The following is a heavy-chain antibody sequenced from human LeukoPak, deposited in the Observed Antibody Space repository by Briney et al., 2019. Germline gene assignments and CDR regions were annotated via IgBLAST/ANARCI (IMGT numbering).Heavy chain of an antibody. V-gene: IGHV4-31*03. CDR1: GGSISSGGYY. CDR3: ARVPSNYGSGSYYTDWFDP. J-gene: IGHJ5*02. Sequence: SQTLSLTCTVSGGSISSGGYYWSWIRQHPGKGLEWIGYIYYSGSTYYNPSLKSRVTISVDTSKNQFSLKLSSVTAADTAVYYCARVPSNYGSGSYYTDWFDPWGQGTLVTVSS. CDR2: IYYSGST. D-gene: IGHD3-10*01.